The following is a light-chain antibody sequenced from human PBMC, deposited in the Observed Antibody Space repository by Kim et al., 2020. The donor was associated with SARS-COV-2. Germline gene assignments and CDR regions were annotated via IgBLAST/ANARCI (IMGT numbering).Light chain of an antibody. CDR3: QQNDAFPIT. V-gene: IGKV1-33*01. CDR2: DVS. CDR1: QVIRKF. Sequence: ASVGDRVTITCQATQVIRKFLNWYQQRPGKAPQLLIYDVSNLQTGDPSRFSGSGYGTEFTLTISSLQPEDFATYYCQQNDAFPITFGQGTRLEIK. J-gene: IGKJ5*01.